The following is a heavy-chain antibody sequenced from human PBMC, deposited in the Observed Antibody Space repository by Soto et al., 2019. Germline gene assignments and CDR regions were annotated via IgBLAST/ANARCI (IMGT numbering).Heavy chain of an antibody. D-gene: IGHD3-3*01. CDR3: ARAALGVVTQTSYYYYYYGMDV. CDR2: IYYSGST. CDR1: GGSISSGGYY. V-gene: IGHV4-31*03. Sequence: PSETLSLTCTVSGGSISSGGYYWSWIRQHPGKGLEWIGYIYYSGSTYYNPSLKSRVTISVDTSKNQFSLKLSSVTAADTAVYYCARAALGVVTQTSYYYYYYGMDVWGQGTTVTVSS. J-gene: IGHJ6*02.